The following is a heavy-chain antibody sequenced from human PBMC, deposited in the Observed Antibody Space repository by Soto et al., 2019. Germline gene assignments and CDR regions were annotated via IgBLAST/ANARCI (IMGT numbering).Heavy chain of an antibody. V-gene: IGHV3-23*01. D-gene: IGHD6-6*01. Sequence: XGSLRLSCVGSGFGFSDYYISWVRQAPGKGLEWVSGIDTGGGGTYYADSVKGRFTISRDNSKNTLYLQMDSLRAEDTAVYYCAKGPEQLVHGVFDYWGQGTLVTVSS. CDR3: AKGPEQLVHGVFDY. CDR1: GFGFSDYY. CDR2: IDTGGGGT. J-gene: IGHJ4*02.